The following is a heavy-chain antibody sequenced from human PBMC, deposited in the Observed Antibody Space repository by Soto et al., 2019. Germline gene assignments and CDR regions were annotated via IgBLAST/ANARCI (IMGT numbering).Heavy chain of an antibody. CDR3: ARSYGDYVVYYYYYGMDV. J-gene: IGHJ6*02. Sequence: PGESLKISCAASGFTFSSYAMHWVRQAPGKGLEWVAVISYDGSNKYYADSVKGRFTISRDNSKNTLYLQMNSLRAEDTAVYYCARSYGDYVVYYYYYGMDVWGQGTTVTVSS. CDR1: GFTFSSYA. V-gene: IGHV3-30-3*01. CDR2: ISYDGSNK. D-gene: IGHD4-17*01.